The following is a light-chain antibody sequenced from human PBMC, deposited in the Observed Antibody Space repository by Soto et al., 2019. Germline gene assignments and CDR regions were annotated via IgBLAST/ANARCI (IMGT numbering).Light chain of an antibody. J-gene: IGKJ1*01. CDR2: GAS. CDR3: QKYDMDPPAT. CDR1: QTISSW. V-gene: IGKV1-27*01. Sequence: DIQMTQSPSTLSGSVGDRVTITCRASQTISSWLAWYQQKPGKAPKLLIFGASTLHSGVPSRFSGSGSGTDFTLTITNLQPEDVATYYCQKYDMDPPATFGQGTKVEI.